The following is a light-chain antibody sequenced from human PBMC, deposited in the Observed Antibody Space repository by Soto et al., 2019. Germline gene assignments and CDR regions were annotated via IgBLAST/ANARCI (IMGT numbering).Light chain of an antibody. CDR3: HQYNNWPPWT. V-gene: IGKV3-15*01. J-gene: IGKJ1*01. CDR2: AAS. Sequence: ETVMTQSPATLSVSPGERATLSCRASQSVRSNLAWYQQRPGQAPRLPIYAASTRATGIPARFSGSGSGTEFTLTISSLQSEDFAVYYCHQYNNWPPWTFGQGTKVDIK. CDR1: QSVRSN.